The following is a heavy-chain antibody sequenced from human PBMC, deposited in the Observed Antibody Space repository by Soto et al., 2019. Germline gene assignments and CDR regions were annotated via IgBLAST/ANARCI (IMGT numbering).Heavy chain of an antibody. J-gene: IGHJ5*01. V-gene: IGHV4-34*01. CDR2: INHSGST. CDR3: ARLIGNSWLDS. CDR1: GGSFSGYY. Sequence: PSETLSLTCAVYGGSFSGYYWSWIRQPPGKGLEWIGEINHSGSTNYNPSLKSRVTISVDTSNNQFSLQLNSVTPDDTAVYYCARLIGNSWLDSWGQGTLVTVSS. D-gene: IGHD2-8*01.